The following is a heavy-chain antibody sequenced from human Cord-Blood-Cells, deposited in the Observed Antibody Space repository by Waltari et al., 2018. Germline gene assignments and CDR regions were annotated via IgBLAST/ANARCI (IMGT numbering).Heavy chain of an antibody. Sequence: QVQLQESGPGLVKPSETLSLTCTVSGGSISSYYWSWIRQPPGKGLEWIGYIYYSGSTNYNPSLKSRVTISVDTSKNQFSLKLSSVTAADTAVYYCARVWAGYSSDWFDPWGQGTLVTVSS. CDR2: IYYSGST. J-gene: IGHJ5*02. CDR1: GGSISSYY. CDR3: ARVWAGYSSDWFDP. D-gene: IGHD6-13*01. V-gene: IGHV4-59*01.